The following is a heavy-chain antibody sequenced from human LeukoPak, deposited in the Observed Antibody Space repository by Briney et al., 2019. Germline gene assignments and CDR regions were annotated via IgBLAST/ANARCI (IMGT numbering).Heavy chain of an antibody. CDR2: ISWNSGSI. CDR1: GFTFDDYA. CDR3: AKGEVTIFGVVDY. Sequence: GGSLRLSCAASGFTFDDYAMHWVRQAPGKGLEWVSGISWNSGSIGYADSVKGRFTISRDNAKNSLYLQMNSLRAEDMALYYCAKGEVTIFGVVDYWGQGTLVTVSS. V-gene: IGHV3-9*03. D-gene: IGHD3-3*01. J-gene: IGHJ4*02.